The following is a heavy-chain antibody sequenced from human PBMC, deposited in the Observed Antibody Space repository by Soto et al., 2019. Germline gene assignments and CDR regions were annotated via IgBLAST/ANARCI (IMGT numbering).Heavy chain of an antibody. CDR2: IYPGDSDT. D-gene: IGHD6-13*01. V-gene: IGHV5-51*01. CDR3: ARSQQQMGKYYYYYGMEV. J-gene: IGHJ6*02. CDR1: GYSFTSYW. Sequence: GESLKISCKGSGYSFTSYWIGWVRQMPGKGLEWMGIIYPGDSDTRYSPSFQGQVTISADKSISTAYLQWSSLKASDTAMYYCARSQQQMGKYYYYYGMEVWGQGTTGTVSS.